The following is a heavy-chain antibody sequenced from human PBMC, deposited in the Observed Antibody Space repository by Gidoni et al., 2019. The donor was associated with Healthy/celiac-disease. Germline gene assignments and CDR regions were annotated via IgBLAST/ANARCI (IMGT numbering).Heavy chain of an antibody. CDR2: ISGSGGST. CDR3: AKDKPAARLAYFDY. D-gene: IGHD6-6*01. CDR1: GFTFSSYA. V-gene: IGHV3-23*01. J-gene: IGHJ4*02. Sequence: EVQLLESGGGLVQRGGSLRLSCAASGFTFSSYAMSWVRQAPGRGLEWVSTISGSGGSTYYADSVKGRFTISRDNSKNTLYLQMNSLRAEDTAVYYCAKDKPAARLAYFDYWGQGTLVTVSS.